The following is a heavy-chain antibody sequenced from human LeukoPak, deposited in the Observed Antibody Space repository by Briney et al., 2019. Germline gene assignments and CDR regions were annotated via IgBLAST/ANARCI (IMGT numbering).Heavy chain of an antibody. D-gene: IGHD5-24*01. Sequence: ERSLRLSCAASGFTFSSYAMHWVRQAPGKGLEWVAVISYDGSNKYYADSVKGRFTISRDNSKNTLYLQMNSLRAEDTAVYYCAREGYGYNPPLEYWGQGTLVTVSS. CDR2: ISYDGSNK. CDR3: AREGYGYNPPLEY. CDR1: GFTFSSYA. V-gene: IGHV3-30-3*01. J-gene: IGHJ4*02.